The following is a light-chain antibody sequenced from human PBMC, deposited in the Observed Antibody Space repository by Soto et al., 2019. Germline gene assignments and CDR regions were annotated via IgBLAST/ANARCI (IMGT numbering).Light chain of an antibody. CDR3: SSYTTSSTVV. V-gene: IGLV2-14*01. CDR1: SSDVGGYNY. Sequence: QSVLTQPASVSGSPGQSIAISCTGTSSDVGGYNYVSWYQQHPGKAPKLMIYDVTYRPSGVSNRFSGSKSGNTASLTISGRQTEDEADYYCSSYTTSSTVVFGGGTKLTVL. J-gene: IGLJ2*01. CDR2: DVT.